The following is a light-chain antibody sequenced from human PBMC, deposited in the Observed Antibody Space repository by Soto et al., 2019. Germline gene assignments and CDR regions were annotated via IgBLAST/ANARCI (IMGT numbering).Light chain of an antibody. CDR3: CSYAGTYTFYV. CDR2: DVS. Sequence: QSVLTQPRSVSGSPGQSVTISCTGTSSDAGGYNYVSWYQQYPGTAPKLMIYDVSLRPSGVPDRFSGSKSGNTASLTVSGLQAEDEADYYCCSYAGTYTFYVFGSGTRSPS. CDR1: SSDAGGYNY. J-gene: IGLJ1*01. V-gene: IGLV2-11*01.